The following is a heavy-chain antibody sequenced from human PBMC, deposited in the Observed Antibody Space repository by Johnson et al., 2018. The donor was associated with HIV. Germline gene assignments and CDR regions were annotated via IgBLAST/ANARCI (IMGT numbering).Heavy chain of an antibody. CDR1: GFTFRNYG. J-gene: IGHJ3*02. CDR3: AKDSGVQGVIIISGAFDM. D-gene: IGHD3-10*01. CDR2: IYSGGST. Sequence: QVQLVESGGGVVQPGRSLRLSCAASGFTFRNYGMHWVRQAPGKGLEWVSVIYSGGSTYYADSVKGRFTISRDNSKNTLYLQMNSLRAEDTAVYYCAKDSGVQGVIIISGAFDMWGQGTMVTVSS. V-gene: IGHV3-NL1*01.